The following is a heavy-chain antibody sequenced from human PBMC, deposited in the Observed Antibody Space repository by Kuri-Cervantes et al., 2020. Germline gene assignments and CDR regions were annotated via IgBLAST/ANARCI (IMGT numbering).Heavy chain of an antibody. CDR1: GGTFSSYT. V-gene: IGHV1-69*02. D-gene: IGHD5-18*01. CDR2: IIPILGIA. J-gene: IGHJ5*02. Sequence: SVKVSCKASGGTFSSYTISWVRQAPGQGLEWMGRIIPILGIASYAQKFQGRVTMTGDTSTSTVYMELSSLRSEDTAVYYCARTWIQLWLGWFDPWGQGTLVTVSS. CDR3: ARTWIQLWLGWFDP.